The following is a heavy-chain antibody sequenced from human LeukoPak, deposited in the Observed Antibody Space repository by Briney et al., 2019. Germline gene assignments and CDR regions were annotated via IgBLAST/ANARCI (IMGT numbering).Heavy chain of an antibody. CDR1: GGSFSGYY. J-gene: IGHJ1*01. D-gene: IGHD1-14*01. Sequence: PSETLSLTCAVYGGSFSGYYWSWIRQPPGKGLEWIGEINHSGSTNYNPSLKSRVTISVDTSKNQSSLKLSSVTAADTAVYYCARGSSGIQHWGQGTLVTVSS. V-gene: IGHV4-34*01. CDR3: ARGSSGIQH. CDR2: INHSGST.